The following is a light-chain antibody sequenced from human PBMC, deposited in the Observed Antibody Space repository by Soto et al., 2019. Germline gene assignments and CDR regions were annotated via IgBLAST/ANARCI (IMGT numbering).Light chain of an antibody. J-gene: IGKJ2*01. CDR1: QSISSW. CDR3: QQSYSTPYT. V-gene: IGKV1-5*03. CDR2: KAS. Sequence: DIQMTQSPSTLSASVGDRVTITCRASQSISSWLAWYQQKPGKAPKLLIYKASSLESGVPSRFSGSGSGTDFTLTIISLQPEDFATDYCQQSYSTPYTFGQGTKLEMK.